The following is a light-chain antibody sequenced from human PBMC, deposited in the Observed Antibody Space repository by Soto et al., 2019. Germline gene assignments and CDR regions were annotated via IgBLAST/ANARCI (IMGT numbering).Light chain of an antibody. CDR3: QQYNNWPRT. Sequence: EIVMTQSPATLSVSPGERATLSCRASQSVSSNLAWYQQKPGQAPRLIIYAASTRATGIPARFSGSGSGTKFTLTISSLQSEDFAVYYCQQYNNWPRTFGQGTNLEIK. J-gene: IGKJ2*01. CDR1: QSVSSN. V-gene: IGKV3-15*01. CDR2: AAS.